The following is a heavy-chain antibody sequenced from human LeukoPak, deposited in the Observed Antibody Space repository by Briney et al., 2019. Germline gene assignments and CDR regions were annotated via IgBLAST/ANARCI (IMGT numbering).Heavy chain of an antibody. CDR1: GFTFSGSA. V-gene: IGHV3-73*01. CDR3: TRSQYYDSSVGGAFDI. J-gene: IGHJ3*02. D-gene: IGHD3-22*01. Sequence: GGSLRLSCAASGFTFSGSAMHWVRQASGKGLEWVGRIRSKANSYATAYAASVKGRFTISRDDSKNTAYLQVNSLKTEDTAVYYCTRSQYYDSSVGGAFDIWGQGTMVTVSS. CDR2: IRSKANSYAT.